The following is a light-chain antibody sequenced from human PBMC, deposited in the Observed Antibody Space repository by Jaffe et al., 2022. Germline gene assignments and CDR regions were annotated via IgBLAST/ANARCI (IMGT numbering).Light chain of an antibody. J-gene: IGKJ2*01. V-gene: IGKV1-33*01. Sequence: DIQMTQSPSSLSASVGDRVTITCQASQDISNYLNWYQQKPGKAPKLLIYDASNLETGVPSRFSGSGSGTDFTFTISSLQPEDIATYYCQQYDNLRHMYTFGQGTKLEIK. CDR2: DAS. CDR3: QQYDNLRHMYT. CDR1: QDISNY.